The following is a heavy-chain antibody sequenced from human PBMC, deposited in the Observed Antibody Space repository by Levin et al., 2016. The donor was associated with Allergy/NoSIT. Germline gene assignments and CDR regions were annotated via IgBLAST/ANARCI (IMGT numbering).Heavy chain of an antibody. CDR1: GGSIGSHY. V-gene: IGHV4-59*11. CDR3: ARDEGRGWLDSFDI. Sequence: GSLRLSCTVSGGSIGSHYWSWIRLPPGKGLEWIGYIHSSGNTNYNPSLKSRVTISVDTSKNQFSLNLSSVTAADTAVYYCARDEGRGWLDSFDIWGQGTLVTVSS. D-gene: IGHD6-19*01. CDR2: IHSSGNT. J-gene: IGHJ3*02.